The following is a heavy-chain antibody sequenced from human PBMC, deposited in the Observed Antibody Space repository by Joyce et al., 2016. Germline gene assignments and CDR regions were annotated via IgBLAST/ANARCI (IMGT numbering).Heavy chain of an antibody. CDR2: ISQNGST. Sequence: QVHLRQWGAGLLKPSETLSLTCAVYGASFSGYYWSWIRQPPGKGLEWIGEISQNGSTNHHPSLKSRVTIAINTSKSQCTLNLSSVTAADTAVYYCALVGRRLRNSDWGQGTPVTVAS. CDR3: ALVGRRLRNSD. D-gene: IGHD5/OR15-5a*01. CDR1: GASFSGYY. J-gene: IGHJ4*02. V-gene: IGHV4-34*01.